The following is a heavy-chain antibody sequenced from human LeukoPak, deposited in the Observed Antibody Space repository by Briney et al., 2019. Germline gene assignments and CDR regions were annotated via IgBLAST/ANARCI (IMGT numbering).Heavy chain of an antibody. Sequence: GGSLRLSCAASGFTFSSYSMNWVRQAPGKGLEWVSSIHSSSSYIYYADSVKGRFTISRDNAKNSLYLQMNSLRAEDTAVYYCARVVAAAGTDYWGQGTLVTVSS. D-gene: IGHD6-13*01. V-gene: IGHV3-21*01. J-gene: IGHJ4*02. CDR3: ARVVAAAGTDY. CDR2: IHSSSSYI. CDR1: GFTFSSYS.